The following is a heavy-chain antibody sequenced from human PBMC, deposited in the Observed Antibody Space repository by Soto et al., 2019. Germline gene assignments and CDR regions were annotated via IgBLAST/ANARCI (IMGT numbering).Heavy chain of an antibody. D-gene: IGHD3-3*01. Sequence: PGGSLRLSCAASGFTFSSYAMSWVRQAPGKGLEWVSAISGSGGSTYYADSVKGRFTISRDNSKNTLYLQMNSLRAEDTAVYYRAKDLLGFLEWLAFDYWGQGTLVTVSS. CDR3: AKDLLGFLEWLAFDY. CDR2: ISGSGGST. V-gene: IGHV3-23*01. CDR1: GFTFSSYA. J-gene: IGHJ4*02.